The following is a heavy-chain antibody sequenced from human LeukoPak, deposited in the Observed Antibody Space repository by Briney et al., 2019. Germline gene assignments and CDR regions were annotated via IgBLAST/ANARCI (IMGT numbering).Heavy chain of an antibody. CDR2: ISWNSGSI. CDR1: GFTFDDYA. Sequence: PGGSLRLSCAASGFTFDDYAMHWVRQAPGKGLEWVSGISWNSGSIGYADSVKGRFTISRDNAKNSLYLQMNSLRAEDTAFYYCAKGPGSYDSSGSSFDSCGQGTLVTVSS. D-gene: IGHD3-22*01. V-gene: IGHV3-9*01. J-gene: IGHJ4*02. CDR3: AKGPGSYDSSGSSFDS.